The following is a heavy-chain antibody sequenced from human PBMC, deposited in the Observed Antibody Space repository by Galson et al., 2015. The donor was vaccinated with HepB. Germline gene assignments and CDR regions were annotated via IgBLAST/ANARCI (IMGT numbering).Heavy chain of an antibody. CDR2: IIEKTYGGTA. V-gene: IGHV3-15*01. CDR1: GFTFSNAR. CDR3: TRGIARGVTAADY. D-gene: IGHD3-10*01. Sequence: SLRLSCAASGFTFSNARMSWVRQAPGKGLEWVGRIIEKTYGGTADYAAPVKGRFTISGDESKNTVYLQMNSLKMEDTAMYYCTRGIARGVTAADYWGQGTLVTVSS. J-gene: IGHJ4*02.